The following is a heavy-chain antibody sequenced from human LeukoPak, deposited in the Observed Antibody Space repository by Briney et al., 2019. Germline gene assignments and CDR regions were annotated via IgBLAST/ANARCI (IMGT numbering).Heavy chain of an antibody. V-gene: IGHV3-23*01. CDR2: ISGNGGDT. CDR3: ANGEQQLVTAEYFQH. Sequence: GGSLRLSCAASGFTFSSSAMSWVRQAPGKGLEWVSGISGNGGDTYYADSVKGRFTVSRDNSKNTLYLQMNSLRADDTAVYYCANGEQQLVTAEYFQHWGQGTLVTVSS. D-gene: IGHD6-13*01. J-gene: IGHJ1*01. CDR1: GFTFSSSA.